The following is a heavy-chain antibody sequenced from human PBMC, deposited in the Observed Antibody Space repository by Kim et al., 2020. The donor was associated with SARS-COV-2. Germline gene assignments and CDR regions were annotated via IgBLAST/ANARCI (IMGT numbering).Heavy chain of an antibody. Sequence: NQSGSPNYNSSLKSRVTISVDTSKNQFSLKLSSVIAADTGVYYCARGYSRWGQGTLVTVSS. J-gene: IGHJ4*02. D-gene: IGHD6-13*01. V-gene: IGHV4-34*01. CDR3: ARGYSR. CDR2: NQSGSP.